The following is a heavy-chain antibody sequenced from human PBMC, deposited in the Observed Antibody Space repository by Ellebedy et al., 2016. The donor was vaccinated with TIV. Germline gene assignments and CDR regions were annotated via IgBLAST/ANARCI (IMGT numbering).Heavy chain of an antibody. CDR2: IYYSGST. V-gene: IGHV4-59*12. CDR1: GGSISSYY. D-gene: IGHD3-22*01. Sequence: SETLSLXXTVSGGSISSYYWSWIRQSPGKGLEWIGYIYYSGSTNYNPSLKSRVAISVDTSKNQFSLKLSSVTAADTAVYYCARDGGDSSGYYEYYFDYWGQGTLVTVSS. CDR3: ARDGGDSSGYYEYYFDY. J-gene: IGHJ4*02.